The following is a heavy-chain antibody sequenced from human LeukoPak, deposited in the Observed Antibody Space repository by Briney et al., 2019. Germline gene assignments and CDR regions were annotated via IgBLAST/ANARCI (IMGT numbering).Heavy chain of an antibody. CDR3: ASGYYDSSGYD. D-gene: IGHD3-22*01. Sequence: GGSLRLSCAASGFAFSSYWMSWVRQAPGKGLEWVANIKQDGSEKYYVDSVKGRYTISRDNAKNSLYLQMSSLRAEDTAVYYCASGYYDSSGYDWGQGTLVTVSS. CDR1: GFAFSSYW. J-gene: IGHJ4*02. CDR2: IKQDGSEK. V-gene: IGHV3-7*01.